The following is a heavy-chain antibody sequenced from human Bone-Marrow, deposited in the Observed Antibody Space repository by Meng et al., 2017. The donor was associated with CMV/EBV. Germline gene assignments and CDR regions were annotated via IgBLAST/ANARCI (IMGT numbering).Heavy chain of an antibody. CDR3: ARLAYSYGYVDY. Sequence: SETLSLTCAVYGGSFSGYYWSWIRQPPGKGLEWIGEINHSGSTNYNPSLKSRVTISVDTSKNQFSLKLSSVTAADTAVYYCARLAYSYGYVDYWGQGTLVTVSS. V-gene: IGHV4-34*01. J-gene: IGHJ4*02. CDR2: INHSGST. D-gene: IGHD5-18*01. CDR1: GGSFSGYY.